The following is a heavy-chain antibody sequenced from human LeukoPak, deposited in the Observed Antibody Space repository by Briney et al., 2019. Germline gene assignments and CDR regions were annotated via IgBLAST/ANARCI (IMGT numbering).Heavy chain of an antibody. CDR2: ISGSGGST. CDR1: GFTFSSYA. J-gene: IGHJ4*02. CDR3: AKDLVTYSGYEEYYFDY. D-gene: IGHD5-12*01. V-gene: IGHV3-23*01. Sequence: PGGPLRLSCAASGFTFSSYAMSWVRQAPGKGLEWVSAISGSGGSTYYADSVKGRFTISRDNSKNTLYLQMNSLRAEDTAVYYCAKDLVTYSGYEEYYFDYWGQGTLVTVSS.